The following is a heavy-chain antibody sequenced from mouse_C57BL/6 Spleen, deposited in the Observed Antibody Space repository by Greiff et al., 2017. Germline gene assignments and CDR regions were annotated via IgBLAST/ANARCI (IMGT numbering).Heavy chain of an antibody. Sequence: EVNVVESGGGLVKPGGSLKLSCAASGFTFSSYAMSWVRQTPEKRLEWVATISDGGSYTYYPDNVKGRFTISRDNAKNNLYLQMSHLKSEDTAMYYCARDPFMTTVVADAMDYWGQGTSVTVSS. V-gene: IGHV5-4*01. CDR3: ARDPFMTTVVADAMDY. CDR2: ISDGGSYT. CDR1: GFTFSSYA. J-gene: IGHJ4*01. D-gene: IGHD1-1*01.